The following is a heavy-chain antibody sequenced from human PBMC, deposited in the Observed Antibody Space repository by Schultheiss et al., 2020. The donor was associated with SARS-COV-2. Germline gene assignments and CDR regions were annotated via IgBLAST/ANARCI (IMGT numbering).Heavy chain of an antibody. CDR1: GGSFSGYY. CDR2: INHSGST. D-gene: IGHD4-11*01. Sequence: SETLSLTCAVYGGSFSGYYWSWIRQPPGKGLEWIGEINHSGSTNYNPSLKSRVTMSVDTSKNQFSLKLSSVTAADTAVYYCARATVKWDAFDIWGQGTMVTVSS. J-gene: IGHJ3*02. V-gene: IGHV4-34*01. CDR3: ARATVKWDAFDI.